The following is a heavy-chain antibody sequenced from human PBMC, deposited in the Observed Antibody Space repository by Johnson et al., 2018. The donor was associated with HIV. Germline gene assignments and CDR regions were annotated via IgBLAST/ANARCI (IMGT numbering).Heavy chain of an antibody. V-gene: IGHV3-33*06. CDR2: MWYDGSNK. D-gene: IGHD3-16*01. CDR3: AKDERQLGGWSHAFDI. Sequence: QVQLVESGGGVVQPGRYLRLSCAASGFTFSTYGMNWVRQAPGKGLEWVAVMWYDGSNKYYADSVKGRFTISRDNSKNTLYLQMNSLRAEDTAVYYCAKDERQLGGWSHAFDIWGQGTKVTVSS. J-gene: IGHJ3*02. CDR1: GFTFSTYG.